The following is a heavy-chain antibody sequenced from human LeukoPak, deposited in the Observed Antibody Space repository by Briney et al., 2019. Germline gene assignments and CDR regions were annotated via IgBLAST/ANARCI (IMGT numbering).Heavy chain of an antibody. V-gene: IGHV3-23*01. CDR2: ISGSGGST. D-gene: IGHD3-22*01. CDR1: GFTFSSYA. J-gene: IGHJ4*02. Sequence: HPGGSLRLSCAASGFTFSSYAMSWVRQAPGKGLEWVSAISGSGGSTYYADSVKGRFTISRDNSKNTLYLQMNSLRAEDTAVYYCAKAFSYYYYDSSGYLDYWGQGTLVTVSS. CDR3: AKAFSYYYYDSSGYLDY.